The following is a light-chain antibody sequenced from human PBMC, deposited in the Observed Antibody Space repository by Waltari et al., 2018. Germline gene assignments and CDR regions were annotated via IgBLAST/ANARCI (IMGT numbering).Light chain of an antibody. Sequence: DIQMTQSPSSLSASVGDRVTITCQASQDINNYLNWYQQKPGKAPKLLIYDVSNLETGVTSRFSGSGSGTYFTFTISSLQPEDIATFYCQQYEDLPFTFGGGTKVDIK. CDR1: QDINNY. J-gene: IGKJ4*01. CDR3: QQYEDLPFT. V-gene: IGKV1-33*01. CDR2: DVS.